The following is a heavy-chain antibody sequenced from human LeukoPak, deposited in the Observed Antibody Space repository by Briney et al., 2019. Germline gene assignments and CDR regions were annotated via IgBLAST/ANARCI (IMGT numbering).Heavy chain of an antibody. CDR2: INPNSGGT. CDR3: ARHHSSSWFFFDY. CDR1: GYTFTGYY. D-gene: IGHD6-13*01. Sequence: ASVKVSCKASGYTFTGYYMHWVRQAPGQGLEWMGWINPNSGGTNYAQKFQGRVTMTRDTSISTAYMELSRLRSDDTAVYYCARHHSSSWFFFDYWGHGTLVTVSS. V-gene: IGHV1-2*02. J-gene: IGHJ4*01.